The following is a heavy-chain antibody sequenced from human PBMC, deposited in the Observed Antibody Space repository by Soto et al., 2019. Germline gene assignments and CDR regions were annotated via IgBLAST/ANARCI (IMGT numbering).Heavy chain of an antibody. J-gene: IGHJ4*02. D-gene: IGHD2-15*01. CDR1: GYTFPTYG. CDR2: ISTYDGNT. V-gene: IGHV1-18*01. CDR3: AKDRGRSCLGGTCTFDY. Sequence: QVQLVQSAAEVRKPGASVKVSCKASGYTFPTYGITWVRQAPGQGLEWMGWISTYDGNTNYAQKLQGRVTMTKDTSTSTAYMELRSLRSDDTAVYYCAKDRGRSCLGGTCTFDYWCQGTLVTVSS.